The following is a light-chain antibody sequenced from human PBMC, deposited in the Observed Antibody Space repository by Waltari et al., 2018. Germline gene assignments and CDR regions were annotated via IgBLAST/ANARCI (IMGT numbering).Light chain of an antibody. CDR3: SSYTSSSTLWV. CDR2: DVS. Sequence: QSALTQPASVSGSPGQSITISCTGTSSDVGGYNYVSWYQQHPGKAPKLMIHDVSNRPSGGSNRFSGSKSGNTASLTISGLQAEDEADYYCSSYTSSSTLWVFGGGTKLTVL. CDR1: SSDVGGYNY. V-gene: IGLV2-14*03. J-gene: IGLJ3*02.